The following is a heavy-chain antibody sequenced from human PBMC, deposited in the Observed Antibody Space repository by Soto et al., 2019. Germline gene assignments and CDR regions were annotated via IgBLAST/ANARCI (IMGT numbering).Heavy chain of an antibody. J-gene: IGHJ6*03. CDR2: ISAYNGNT. V-gene: IGHV1-18*01. CDR3: ARDKRPNVFGYYYYYMDV. D-gene: IGHD3-16*01. Sequence: QVQLVQSGAEVKKPGASVKVSCKASGYTFTSYGISWARQAPGQGLEWMGWISAYNGNTHYAQKLQGRVTMTTDTSTSTAYMELRSLGSDDTAVYYCARDKRPNVFGYYYYYMDVWGKGTAVNVSS. CDR1: GYTFTSYG.